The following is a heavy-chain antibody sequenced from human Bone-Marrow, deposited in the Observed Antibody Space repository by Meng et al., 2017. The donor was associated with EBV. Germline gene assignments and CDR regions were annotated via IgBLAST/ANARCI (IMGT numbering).Heavy chain of an antibody. CDR3: ARDTHDYGDLTFFDY. D-gene: IGHD4-17*01. J-gene: IGHJ4*02. V-gene: IGHV1-69*06. CDR2: IIPIFGTA. Sequence: QVVLGQSGGVGTKPGYSVQVSVKASGGTFSTYAISGLRTAPGPGLEWMGGIIPIFGTANYAQKFQGRVTITADKSTSTAYMELSSLRSEDTAVYYCARDTHDYGDLTFFDYWGQGTLVTVSS. CDR1: GGTFSTYA.